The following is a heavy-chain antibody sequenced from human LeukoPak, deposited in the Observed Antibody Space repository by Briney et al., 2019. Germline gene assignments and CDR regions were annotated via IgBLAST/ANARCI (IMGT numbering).Heavy chain of an antibody. D-gene: IGHD5-12*01. CDR1: GGSISSYY. Sequence: SETLSLTCTVSGGSISSYYWSWIRQPPGKGLEWIGSIYYSGSTNYNPSLKSRVTISVDTSKNRFSLNLSSVTAADTAVYYCARHSGRLGPFDYWGQGTLVTVSS. V-gene: IGHV4-59*08. CDR3: ARHSGRLGPFDY. J-gene: IGHJ4*02. CDR2: IYYSGST.